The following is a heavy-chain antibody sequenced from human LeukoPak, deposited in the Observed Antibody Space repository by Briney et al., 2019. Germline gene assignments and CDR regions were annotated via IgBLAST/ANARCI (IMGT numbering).Heavy chain of an antibody. J-gene: IGHJ4*02. CDR3: ARLSGSTGTTSRVLHY. D-gene: IGHD1-1*01. CDR2: ISDTGGDT. Sequence: GRSLRLSCAASGITFNTYAMTWLRQAPGKGMEWVSAISDTGGDTDYADSVKGRFTISRDNSRNTLFLQMNSLRPDDTAVYYCARLSGSTGTTSRVLHYWGQGTLVTVSA. CDR1: GITFNTYA. V-gene: IGHV3-23*01.